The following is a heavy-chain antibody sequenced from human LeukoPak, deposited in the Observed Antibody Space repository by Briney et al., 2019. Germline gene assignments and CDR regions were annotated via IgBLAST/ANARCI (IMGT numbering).Heavy chain of an antibody. CDR3: AREAVWGYYFDY. J-gene: IGHJ4*02. CDR1: GGSFSGYY. D-gene: IGHD3-16*01. CDR2: INHSGST. Sequence: SETLSLTCAVYGGSFSGYYWSWIRQPPGKGLEWIGEINHSGSTNYNPSLKSRVTISVDTSENQFSLKLSSVTAADTAVYYCAREAVWGYYFDYWGQGTLVTVSS. V-gene: IGHV4-34*01.